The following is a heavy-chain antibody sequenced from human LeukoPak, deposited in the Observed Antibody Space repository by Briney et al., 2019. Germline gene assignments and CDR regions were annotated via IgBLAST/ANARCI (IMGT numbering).Heavy chain of an antibody. V-gene: IGHV1-69*13. CDR3: ARSGAKGNTIFGVLNNWFDP. Sequence: GASVKVSCKASGGTFSSYAISWVRQAPGQGLEWMGGIIPIFGTANYAQKFQGRVTITADESTSTAYMELSSLRSEDTAVYYCARSGAKGNTIFGVLNNWFDPWGQGTLVTVSS. D-gene: IGHD3-3*01. CDR1: GGTFSSYA. J-gene: IGHJ5*02. CDR2: IIPIFGTA.